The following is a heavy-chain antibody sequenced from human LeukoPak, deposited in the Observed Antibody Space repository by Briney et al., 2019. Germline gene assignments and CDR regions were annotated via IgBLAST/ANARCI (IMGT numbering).Heavy chain of an antibody. CDR1: GFTFSSYG. Sequence: GSLRLSCAASGFTFSSYGMHWVRQAPGKGLEWVAFIRYDGSNKYYADSVKGRFTISRDNSKNTLYLQMNSLRAEDTAVYYCAKSHWGYSSSWDAFDIWGQGTMVTVSS. J-gene: IGHJ3*02. CDR2: IRYDGSNK. V-gene: IGHV3-30*02. D-gene: IGHD6-13*01. CDR3: AKSHWGYSSSWDAFDI.